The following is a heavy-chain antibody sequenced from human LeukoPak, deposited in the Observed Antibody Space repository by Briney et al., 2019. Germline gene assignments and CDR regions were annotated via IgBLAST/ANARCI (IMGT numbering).Heavy chain of an antibody. CDR2: IKSDGSGT. J-gene: IGHJ5*02. Sequence: GGSLRLSCAASGFTFSSYWLKWVRQASGKGMVWVSSIKSDGSGTTYADSVKGRFTISRDNAKNTLYLQMNSLGDEDTAVYYCARETSYRFDPWGQGTLVIVSS. V-gene: IGHV3-74*01. CDR1: GFTFSSYW. CDR3: ARETSYRFDP.